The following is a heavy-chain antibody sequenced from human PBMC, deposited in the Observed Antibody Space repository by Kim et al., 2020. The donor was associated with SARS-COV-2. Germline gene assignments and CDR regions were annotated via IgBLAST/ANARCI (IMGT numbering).Heavy chain of an antibody. Sequence: SETLSLTCTVSGGSISSYYWSWIRQPPGKGPEWMGYIYYSGSTNYNPSLKSRVTISVDTPKNQLSLKLNAVTVAETAVYYCAGVGLGPIVRGVNIHAMDVWGQGTTVTVSS. J-gene: IGHJ6*02. CDR1: GGSISSYY. CDR2: IYYSGST. CDR3: AGVGLGPIVRGVNIHAMDV. D-gene: IGHD3-10*01. V-gene: IGHV4-59*01.